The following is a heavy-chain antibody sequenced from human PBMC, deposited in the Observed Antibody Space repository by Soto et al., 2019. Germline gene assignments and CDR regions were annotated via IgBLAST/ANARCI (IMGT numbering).Heavy chain of an antibody. V-gene: IGHV2-5*01. CDR3: AHSPFYESSGYPDY. CDR2: IYWNDDK. D-gene: IGHD3-22*01. Sequence: GSGPTPVNPTETLTLTCTFSGFSLITSGGGVGWIRQPPGGALEWLALIYWNDDKRYSPSLKTRLTISKDTSKNQVVLTLTGMYPVDTGTYYCAHSPFYESSGYPDYWGQGTLVTVSS. J-gene: IGHJ4*02. CDR1: GFSLITSGGG.